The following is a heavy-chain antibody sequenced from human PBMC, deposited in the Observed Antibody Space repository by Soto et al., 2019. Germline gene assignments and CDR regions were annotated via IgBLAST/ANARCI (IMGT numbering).Heavy chain of an antibody. D-gene: IGHD4-4*01. Sequence: GGSLRLSCAASGFTFSSYAMSWVRQVPGKGLEWVSAISGSGGSTYYADSVKGRFTISRDNSKNTLYLQMNSLRVEDTAVYYCASHRSDYISTSFDYWGQGTLVTVSS. V-gene: IGHV3-23*01. CDR2: ISGSGGST. CDR1: GFTFSSYA. J-gene: IGHJ4*02. CDR3: ASHRSDYISTSFDY.